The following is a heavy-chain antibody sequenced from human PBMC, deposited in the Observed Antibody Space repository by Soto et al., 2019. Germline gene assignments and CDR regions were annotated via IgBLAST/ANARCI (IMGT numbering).Heavy chain of an antibody. J-gene: IGHJ4*02. D-gene: IGHD3-10*01. Sequence: PVGSLRLSCAASGFTFSSYGMHWVRQAPGKGLEWVAVISYDGSNKYYADSVKGRFTISRDNSKNTLYLQMNSLRAEDTAVYYCAKSVQRGGLPPLDYWGQGTLVTVST. CDR1: GFTFSSYG. CDR2: ISYDGSNK. CDR3: AKSVQRGGLPPLDY. V-gene: IGHV3-30*18.